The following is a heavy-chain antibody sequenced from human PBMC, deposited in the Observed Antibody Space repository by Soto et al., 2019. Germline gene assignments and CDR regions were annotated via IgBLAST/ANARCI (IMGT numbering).Heavy chain of an antibody. CDR2: IILIFGTA. CDR1: GGTFSSYA. J-gene: IGHJ6*02. D-gene: IGHD2-21*02. V-gene: IGHV1-69*13. CDR3: ARVTVTYYYYGMDV. Sequence: SVKVSCKASGGTFSSYAISWVRQAPGQGLEWMGGIILIFGTANYAQRFQGRVTITADESTSTAYMELSSLRSEDTAVYYCARVTVTYYYYGMDVWGQGTTVTVSS.